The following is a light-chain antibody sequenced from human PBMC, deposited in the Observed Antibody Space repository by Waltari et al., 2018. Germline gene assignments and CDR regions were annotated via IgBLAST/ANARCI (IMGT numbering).Light chain of an antibody. Sequence: IVLTQSPGTLSLSLGESATVSCRASQSVSRAVTWYQQKPGQAARLLIYGASTRATGIPNSFSGSCSGTEFSLTISRLEPDDFAVYYCQHHLRLPATFGQGTTVEI. CDR2: GAS. V-gene: IGKV3-20*01. J-gene: IGKJ1*01. CDR1: QSVSRAV. CDR3: QHHLRLPAT.